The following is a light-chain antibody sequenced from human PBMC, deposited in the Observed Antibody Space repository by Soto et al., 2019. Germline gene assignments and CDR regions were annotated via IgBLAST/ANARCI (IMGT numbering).Light chain of an antibody. J-gene: IGLJ2*01. V-gene: IGLV2-14*01. CDR1: SSDVGAYNY. CDR2: AVS. CDR3: ASYTSSSTSVI. Sequence: QSALTQPASVSGSPGQSITISCTGTSSDVGAYNYVSWYQQHPGRAPKLVIYAVSSRPSGVSNRFSGSKSGNTASLTISGLQAEDEADYYCASYTSSSTSVIFGRGTKVTVL.